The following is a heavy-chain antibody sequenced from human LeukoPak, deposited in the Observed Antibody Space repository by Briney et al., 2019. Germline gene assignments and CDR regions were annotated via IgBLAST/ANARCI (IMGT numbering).Heavy chain of an antibody. Sequence: GGSLRLSCAASGFTVSSNYMSWVRQAPGEGLEWVSVIYSGGSTYYADSVKGRFTISRDNSKNTLYLQMNSLRAEDTAVYYCASGVEWELLKDWGQGTLVTVSA. CDR3: ASGVEWELLKD. CDR2: IYSGGST. V-gene: IGHV3-53*01. D-gene: IGHD1-26*01. CDR1: GFTVSSNY. J-gene: IGHJ4*02.